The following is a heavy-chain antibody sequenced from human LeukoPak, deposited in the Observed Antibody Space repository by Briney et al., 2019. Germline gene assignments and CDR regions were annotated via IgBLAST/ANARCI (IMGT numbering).Heavy chain of an antibody. V-gene: IGHV3-30*02. J-gene: IGHJ6*03. CDR3: AKGARFLEWYYYYYMDV. CDR2: IRYDGSNK. Sequence: VGSLRLSCAASGFTFSSYGMHWVRQAPGKGLEWVAFIRYDGSNKYYADSVKGRFTISRDNSKNTLYLQMNSLRAEDTAVYYCAKGARFLEWYYYYYMDVWGKGTTVTVSS. D-gene: IGHD3-3*01. CDR1: GFTFSSYG.